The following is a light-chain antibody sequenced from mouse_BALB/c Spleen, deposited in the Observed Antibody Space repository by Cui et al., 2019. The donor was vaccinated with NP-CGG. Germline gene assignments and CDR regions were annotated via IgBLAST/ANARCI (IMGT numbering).Light chain of an antibody. CDR3: ALWYSNHWV. CDR1: TGTVTTTNY. Sequence: QAVVTQEYALTTSPGETVTLTCRSSTGTVTTTNYANWVQEKPDHLFTGLIGGTNNRSPGVPARFSGSLIGDKAALTIIGAQTEDEAIYFCALWYSNHWVFGGGTKLTVL. J-gene: IGLJ1*01. CDR2: GTN. V-gene: IGLV1*01.